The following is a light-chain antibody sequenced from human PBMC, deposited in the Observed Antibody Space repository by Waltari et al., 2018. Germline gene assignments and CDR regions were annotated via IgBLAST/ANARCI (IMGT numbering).Light chain of an antibody. CDR2: DVS. Sequence: QSALTQPASVSGSPGQSITISCTGTTSDVGGYNYVSWYQQHPGKAPKLMIDDVSKRPSGVSDRFSGSKSGNTASLTISGLQTEDEADYYCSSYSRSSTFYVFGTGTKVTVL. CDR3: SSYSRSSTFYV. CDR1: TSDVGGYNY. J-gene: IGLJ1*01. V-gene: IGLV2-14*03.